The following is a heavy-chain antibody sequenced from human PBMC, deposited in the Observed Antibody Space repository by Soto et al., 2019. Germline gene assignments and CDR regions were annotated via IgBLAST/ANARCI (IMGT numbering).Heavy chain of an antibody. CDR1: GGSISSSNW. CDR2: IYHSGST. J-gene: IGHJ4*02. V-gene: IGHV4-4*02. D-gene: IGHD6-13*01. CDR3: ARAYSSSWSTGYYFDY. Sequence: SETLSLTCAVSGGSISSSNWWSWVRQPPGKGLEWIGEIYHSGSTNYNPSLKSRVTISVDKSKNQFSLKLSSVTAADTAVYYCARAYSSSWSTGYYFDYWGQRTLVTVSS.